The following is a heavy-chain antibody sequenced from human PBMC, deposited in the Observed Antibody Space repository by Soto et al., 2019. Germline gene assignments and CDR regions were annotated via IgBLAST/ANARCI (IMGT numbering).Heavy chain of an antibody. CDR2: SRDKANSYTT. D-gene: IGHD6-13*01. Sequence: EVQLVESGGGLVQPGGSLRLSCAASGFTFSDHYIDWVRQAPGKGLEWVGRSRDKANSYTTEYAASVEGRFTISRDDSKNSLYLQMNSLKTEDTAVYYCAKVASSPQTRDFDYWGQGTLVTVSS. J-gene: IGHJ4*02. CDR1: GFTFSDHY. CDR3: AKVASSPQTRDFDY. V-gene: IGHV3-72*01.